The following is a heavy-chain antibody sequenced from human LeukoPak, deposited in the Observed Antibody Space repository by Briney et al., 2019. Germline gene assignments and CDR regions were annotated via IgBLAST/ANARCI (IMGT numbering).Heavy chain of an antibody. CDR2: IYYSGST. CDR1: GGSISGSSYY. V-gene: IGHV4-39*07. J-gene: IGHJ4*02. CDR3: ARDAAKAQLAYFDY. D-gene: IGHD6-13*01. Sequence: SETLSLTCTVSGGSISGSSYYWGWIRQPPGKGLEWIGSIYYSGSTYYNPSLKSRVTISVDTSKNQFSLKLSSVTAADTAVYYCARDAAKAQLAYFDYWGQGTLVTVSS.